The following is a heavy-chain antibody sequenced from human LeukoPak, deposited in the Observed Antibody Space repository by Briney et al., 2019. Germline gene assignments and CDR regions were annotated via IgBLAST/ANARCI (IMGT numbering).Heavy chain of an antibody. CDR2: ISAYNGNT. J-gene: IGHJ4*02. CDR1: GYTLTSYG. V-gene: IGHV1-18*04. CDR3: ARDLLTYGDYGY. Sequence: ASVKVSCKASGYTLTSYGISWVRQAPGQGLEWMGWISAYNGNTNYAQKLQGRVTMTTDTSTSTAHMELRSLRSDDTAVYYCARDLLTYGDYGYWGQGTLVTVSS. D-gene: IGHD4-17*01.